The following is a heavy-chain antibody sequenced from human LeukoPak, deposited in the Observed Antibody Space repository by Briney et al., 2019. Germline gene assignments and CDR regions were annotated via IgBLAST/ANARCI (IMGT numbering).Heavy chain of an antibody. CDR2: INHSGST. CDR3: AREGVVGAYGHFDY. CDR1: GGSFSGYY. J-gene: IGHJ4*02. V-gene: IGHV4-34*01. D-gene: IGHD2-15*01. Sequence: SETLSLTCAVYGGSFSGYYWSWIRQPPGKGLEWIGEINHSGSTNYNPSLKSRVTISVDTSKNQFSLKLSSVTAADTAVYYCAREGVVGAYGHFDYWGQGTLVTVPS.